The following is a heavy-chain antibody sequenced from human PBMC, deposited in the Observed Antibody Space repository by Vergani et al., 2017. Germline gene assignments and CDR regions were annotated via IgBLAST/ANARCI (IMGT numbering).Heavy chain of an antibody. CDR2: LSASDRRT. CDR3: AKVGRSEVAGTFGAFDI. J-gene: IGHJ3*02. Sequence: QVQLVESGGGVVQPGRSLRLSCAASGFTFSSYGLHWVRQAPGKGFEWVSTLSASDRRTHYADSVKGRFTISRDNSKNTLFLHMNSLRPEDTAVYYCAKVGRSEVAGTFGAFDIWGQGTMVTVSS. V-gene: IGHV3-NL1*01. CDR1: GFTFSSYG. D-gene: IGHD6-19*01.